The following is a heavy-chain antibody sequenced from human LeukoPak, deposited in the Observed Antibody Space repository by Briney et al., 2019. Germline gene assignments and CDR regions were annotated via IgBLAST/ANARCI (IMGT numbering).Heavy chain of an antibody. CDR3: AKDPGYGDPRVAGSDY. CDR2: IFSAGST. J-gene: IGHJ4*02. D-gene: IGHD4-17*01. V-gene: IGHV3-53*01. CDR1: GSTVSTNY. Sequence: PGGSLRLSCAASGSTVSTNYMSWVRQPPGKGLEWVSVIFSAGSTYYADSVKGRFTISRDNSKNTLYLQMNSLRAEDTAVYYCAKDPGYGDPRVAGSDYWGQGTLVTVSS.